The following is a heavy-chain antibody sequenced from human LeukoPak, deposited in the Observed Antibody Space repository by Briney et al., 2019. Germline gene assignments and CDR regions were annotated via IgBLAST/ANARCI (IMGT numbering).Heavy chain of an antibody. CDR2: IYSGGST. D-gene: IGHD6-13*01. CDR3: ARDLIVAAPHY. J-gene: IGHJ4*02. Sequence: GGSLRLSCAASGFTVSSNYMSWVRQAPGKGLEWVSVIYSGGSTYYADSVKGRFTISRDNSKNTLYLQMNSPRAEDTAVYYCARDLIVAAPHYWGQGTLVTVSS. CDR1: GFTVSSNY. V-gene: IGHV3-66*02.